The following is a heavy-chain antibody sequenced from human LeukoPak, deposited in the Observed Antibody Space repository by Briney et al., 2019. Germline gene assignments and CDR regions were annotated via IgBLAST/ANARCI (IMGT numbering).Heavy chain of an antibody. CDR1: DYTFITFG. CDR2: ISAYNGNT. J-gene: IGHJ4*02. Sequence: ASVKVSCKASDYTFITFGISWVRQAPGQGLEWMGWISAYNGNTNYAQKLQGRVTMTTDTSTSTAYMELRSLRSDDTAVYYCARADWGTASVNWNYGYDYWGQGTLVTVSS. CDR3: ARADWGTASVNWNYGYDY. D-gene: IGHD1-7*01. V-gene: IGHV1-18*01.